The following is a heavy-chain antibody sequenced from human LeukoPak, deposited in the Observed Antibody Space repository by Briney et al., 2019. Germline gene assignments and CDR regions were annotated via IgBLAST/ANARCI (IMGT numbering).Heavy chain of an antibody. CDR2: IYYSGST. J-gene: IGHJ4*02. CDR3: ARRGRYCSSTNCYYYFDY. Sequence: SETLSLTCSVSGGSISNYYWSWIRQPPGKQPAWIGYIYYSGSTNYNPSLKSRVTISVDTSKNQFSLKLSSVTAADTAVYYCARRGRYCSSTNCYYYFDYWGQGTLVTVSS. V-gene: IGHV4-59*08. D-gene: IGHD2-2*01. CDR1: GGSISNYY.